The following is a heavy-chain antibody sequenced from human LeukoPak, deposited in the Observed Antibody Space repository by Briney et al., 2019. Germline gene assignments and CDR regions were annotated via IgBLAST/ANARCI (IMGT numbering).Heavy chain of an antibody. CDR2: IYYSGST. CDR1: GGSISSYY. D-gene: IGHD6-13*01. Sequence: SETLCLTCTVSGGSISSYYWSWIRQPPGKGLEWIGYIYYSGSTNYNPSLKSRVTISVDTSKNQFSLKLSSVTAADTAVYYCARPAYSSSWHDAFDIWGQGTMVTVSS. CDR3: ARPAYSSSWHDAFDI. J-gene: IGHJ3*02. V-gene: IGHV4-59*08.